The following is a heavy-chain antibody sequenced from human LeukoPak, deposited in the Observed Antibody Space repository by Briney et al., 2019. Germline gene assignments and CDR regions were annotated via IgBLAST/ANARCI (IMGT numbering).Heavy chain of an antibody. V-gene: IGHV3-33*01. CDR1: GFTFSSYG. CDR3: ARGTYYYDSSGYGVLDY. D-gene: IGHD3-22*01. J-gene: IGHJ4*02. CDR2: IWYDGSNK. Sequence: AGGSLRLSCAASGFTFSSYGMHWVRQAPGKGLEWVAVIWYDGSNKYYADSVKGRFTISRDNSKNTLYLQMNSLRAEDTAVYYCARGTYYYDSSGYGVLDYWGQGTLVTVSS.